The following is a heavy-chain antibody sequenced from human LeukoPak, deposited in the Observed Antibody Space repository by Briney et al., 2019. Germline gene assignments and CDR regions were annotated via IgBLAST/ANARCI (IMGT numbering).Heavy chain of an antibody. Sequence: GGSLRLSCAASGFTVSSNYMSWVRQAPGKGLEWVSVIYSGGSTYYADSVKGRFTISRDNSKNTLYLQMNSLRAEDTAVYYCARDSGNYGGGSTDYYYYYMDVWGKGTTVTVSS. CDR1: GFTVSSNY. D-gene: IGHD1-7*01. J-gene: IGHJ6*03. CDR2: IYSGGST. CDR3: ARDSGNYGGGSTDYYYYYMDV. V-gene: IGHV3-53*01.